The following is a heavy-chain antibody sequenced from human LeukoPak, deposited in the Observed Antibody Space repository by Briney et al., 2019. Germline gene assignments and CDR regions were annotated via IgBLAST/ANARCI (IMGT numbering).Heavy chain of an antibody. CDR3: AKEATGWQYYFDS. D-gene: IGHD6-19*01. CDR2: MNPTSGGT. Sequence: ASVKVSCKASDYTFSGYYIHWVRQGPGQGLEWMGWMNPTSGGTKFAQKFQGRVTMTRDTSINTAYMELSSLRSDDTAIYYCAKEATGWQYYFDSWGQGTLVTVSS. J-gene: IGHJ4*02. CDR1: DYTFSGYY. V-gene: IGHV1-2*02.